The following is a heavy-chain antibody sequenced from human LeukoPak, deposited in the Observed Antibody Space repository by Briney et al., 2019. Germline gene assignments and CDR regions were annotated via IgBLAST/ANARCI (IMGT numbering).Heavy chain of an antibody. CDR2: IIPIFGTA. D-gene: IGHD2-21*02. J-gene: IGHJ2*01. V-gene: IGHV1-69*01. CDR3: ARDRGEYCGGDCYDWYFDL. Sequence: SVEVSFTASGGTFSSYAISWVRQAPGQGLEWMGGIIPIFGTANYAQKFQGRVTITADESTSTAYMELSSLRSEDTAVYYCARDRGEYCGGDCYDWYFDLWGRGTLVTVSS. CDR1: GGTFSSYA.